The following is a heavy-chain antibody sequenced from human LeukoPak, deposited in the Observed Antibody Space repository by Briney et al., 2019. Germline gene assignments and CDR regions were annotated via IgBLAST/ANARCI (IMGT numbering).Heavy chain of an antibody. Sequence: PGGSLRLSCAASGFTFSSYWMHWVRQAPGKGLVWVSRINSDGSSSSYADSVKGRFTISRVNAKNTLYLQMNSLRAEDTAVYYCALGSYYDFWSGYYFKAFDIWGQGTMVTVSS. CDR1: GFTFSSYW. V-gene: IGHV3-74*01. CDR2: INSDGSSS. CDR3: ALGSYYDFWSGYYFKAFDI. J-gene: IGHJ3*02. D-gene: IGHD3-3*01.